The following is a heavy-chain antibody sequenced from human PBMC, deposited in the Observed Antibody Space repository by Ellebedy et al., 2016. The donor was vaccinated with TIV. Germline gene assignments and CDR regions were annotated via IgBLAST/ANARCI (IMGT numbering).Heavy chain of an antibody. CDR3: AILRTSVNY. J-gene: IGHJ4*02. D-gene: IGHD2-8*01. CDR1: GYIFTGYW. Sequence: PGGSLRLSCQGSGYIFTGYWINWVRQMPGKGLESMGRIDPSDSFTTYSPSFEGDVTMSVDKSTDTAYLQWSRLRASDTAMYYCAILRTSVNYWGQGTQVTVSS. CDR2: IDPSDSFT. V-gene: IGHV5-10-1*01.